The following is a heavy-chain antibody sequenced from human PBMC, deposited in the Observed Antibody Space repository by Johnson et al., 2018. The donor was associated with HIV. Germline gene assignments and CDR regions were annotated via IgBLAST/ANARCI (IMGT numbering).Heavy chain of an antibody. CDR3: ARRDNSGWADAFDI. D-gene: IGHD6-19*01. CDR1: GFTFSSYG. V-gene: IGHV3-30*03. Sequence: QVQLVESGGGVVQPGRSLRLSCAASGFTFSSYGMHWVRQAPGKGLEWVAVISYDGSNKYYADSVKGRFTISRDNSKNTLYLQMNSLRGEDTAVYYCARRDNSGWADAFDIWGQGTMVTVSS. J-gene: IGHJ3*02. CDR2: ISYDGSNK.